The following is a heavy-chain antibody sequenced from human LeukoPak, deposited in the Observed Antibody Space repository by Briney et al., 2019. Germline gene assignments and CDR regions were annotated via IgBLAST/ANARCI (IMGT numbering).Heavy chain of an antibody. J-gene: IGHJ4*02. Sequence: SETLSLTCTVSGGSISSYYWSWIRQPPGKGLEWIGYIYYSGSTNYNPSLKSRVTISVDTSKNQFSLKQSSVTAADTAVYYCARVAGYCSGGSCYSAEFDYWGQGTLVTVSS. D-gene: IGHD2-15*01. CDR2: IYYSGST. V-gene: IGHV4-59*01. CDR1: GGSISSYY. CDR3: ARVAGYCSGGSCYSAEFDY.